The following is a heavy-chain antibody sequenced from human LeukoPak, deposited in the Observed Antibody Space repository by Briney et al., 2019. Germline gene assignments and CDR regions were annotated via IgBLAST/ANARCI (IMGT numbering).Heavy chain of an antibody. Sequence: GGSLRLSCAASGFTFSSYWMSWVRQAPGKGLEWVANIKQDGSEKYYVDSVKGRFTISRDNAKSPLYLQMNSLRAEDTAVYYCARETYYGTMDVWGKGTTVTVSS. J-gene: IGHJ6*04. CDR1: GFTFSSYW. V-gene: IGHV3-7*03. CDR2: IKQDGSEK. CDR3: ARETYYGTMDV. D-gene: IGHD3-22*01.